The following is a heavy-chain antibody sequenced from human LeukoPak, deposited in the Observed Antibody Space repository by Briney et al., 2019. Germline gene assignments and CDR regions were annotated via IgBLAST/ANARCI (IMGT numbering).Heavy chain of an antibody. CDR1: GYTFNDYY. D-gene: IGHD3-9*01. V-gene: IGHV1-2*02. CDR2: INPNSGRT. J-gene: IGHJ4*02. Sequence: GASVKVSCKTSGYTFNDYYVHWVRQAPGQGLEWVGWINPNSGRTNYAPKFQGRVTLTTDTSISTAYMELSSLISGDTALYFCARDSSDVLTGYYHFWGQGTLVTVSS. CDR3: ARDSSDVLTGYYHF.